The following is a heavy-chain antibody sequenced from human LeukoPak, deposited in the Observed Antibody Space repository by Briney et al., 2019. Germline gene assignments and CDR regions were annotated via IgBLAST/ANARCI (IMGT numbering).Heavy chain of an antibody. J-gene: IGHJ3*01. V-gene: IGHV3-74*01. CDR3: IVVVEPPDSDGFDV. D-gene: IGHD1-14*01. Sequence: QSGGSLRLSCTASGFSFSTYSMNWVRQAPGKGLVWVSLINADGSTTSYADSVKGRFTISRDNARNTLSLEMNSLTIEDTAVYYCIVVVEPPDSDGFDVWGKGTMITVSS. CDR1: GFSFSTYS. CDR2: INADGSTT.